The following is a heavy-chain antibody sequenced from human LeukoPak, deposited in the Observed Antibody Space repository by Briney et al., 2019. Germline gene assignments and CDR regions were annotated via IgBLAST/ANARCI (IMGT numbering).Heavy chain of an antibody. J-gene: IGHJ4*02. V-gene: IGHV3-48*03. D-gene: IGHD5-12*01. CDR3: AREMGGYPFDY. Sequence: AGGSLGLSCAASGFLFSSFEVNWVRQAPGKGLEWVSYISSSGITIYYADSVKGRFTISRDNAKNSLYLQMNSLRAEDTAVYYCAREMGGYPFDYWGQGTLVTVSS. CDR1: GFLFSSFE. CDR2: ISSSGITI.